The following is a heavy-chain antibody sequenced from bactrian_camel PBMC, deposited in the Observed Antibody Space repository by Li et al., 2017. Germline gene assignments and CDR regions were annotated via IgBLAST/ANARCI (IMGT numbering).Heavy chain of an antibody. CDR2: ISSNGETT. Sequence: DVQLVESGGGLVQPGGSLTLSCAASEFDFSNNGMSWARQAPGKELEWVSTISSNGETTYSADSVKGRFTISRDNAKRTLYLHLNSLKTEDTAMYYCAADPRLYSGGDSCDFTLGYWGQGTQVTVS. CDR3: AADPRLYSGGDSCDFTLGY. J-gene: IGHJ6*01. CDR1: EFDFSNNG. D-gene: IGHD2*01. V-gene: IGHV3S40*01.